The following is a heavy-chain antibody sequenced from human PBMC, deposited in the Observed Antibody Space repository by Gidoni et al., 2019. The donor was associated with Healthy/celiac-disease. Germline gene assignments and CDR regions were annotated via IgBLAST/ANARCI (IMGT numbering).Heavy chain of an antibody. V-gene: IGHV4-30-2*01. CDR3: ARYSSGWSLDAFDI. Sequence: QLQLQESGSGLVKPSQTLSLTCAVSGGSISSGGYSWSWIRQPPGKGLEWIGYIYHSGSTYYNPSLKSRVTISVDRSKNQFSLKLSSVTAADTAVYYCARYSSGWSLDAFDIWGQGTMVTVSS. CDR2: IYHSGST. J-gene: IGHJ3*02. CDR1: GGSISSGGYS. D-gene: IGHD6-19*01.